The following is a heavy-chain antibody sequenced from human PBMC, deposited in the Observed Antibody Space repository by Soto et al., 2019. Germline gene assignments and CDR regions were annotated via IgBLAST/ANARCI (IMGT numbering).Heavy chain of an antibody. CDR1: GGSISSGGYY. CDR3: ERDFRRPTYYYDSSGYSAFDI. D-gene: IGHD3-22*01. V-gene: IGHV4-31*03. CDR2: IYYSGSN. J-gene: IGHJ3*02. Sequence: PSETLSLTCTVSGGSISSGGYYWSWIRQHPGKGLEWIGYIYYSGSNYYNPSLKSRVTISVETSKNQFSLKRSSVTAADTAVYYCERDFRRPTYYYDSSGYSAFDIWGQGTMVTVSS.